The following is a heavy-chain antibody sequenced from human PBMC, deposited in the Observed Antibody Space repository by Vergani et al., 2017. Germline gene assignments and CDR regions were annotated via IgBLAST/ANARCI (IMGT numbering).Heavy chain of an antibody. D-gene: IGHD6-13*01. CDR2: IQFDGSNQ. J-gene: IGHJ6*03. CDR1: GFTLSNYD. Sequence: QVQLVESGGGVVQRGGSLRLSCATSGFTLSNYDMQWIRQGPGKGLEFVAFIQFDGSNQYYADSVKGRFTISRDNSKNTLYLQMNSLRAEDTAVYYCAREGLSSSWSYYYYYYMDVWGKGTTVTVSS. V-gene: IGHV3-30*02. CDR3: AREGLSSSWSYYYYYYMDV.